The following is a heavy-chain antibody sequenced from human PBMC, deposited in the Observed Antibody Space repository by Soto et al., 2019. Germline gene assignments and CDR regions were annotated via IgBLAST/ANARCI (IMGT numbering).Heavy chain of an antibody. CDR1: GGSFSCYY. CDR3: ASGGYYYYGMDV. CDR2: INHSGST. J-gene: IGHJ6*02. V-gene: IGHV4-34*01. Sequence: SETLSLTCAVYGGSFSCYYWSWIRQPPGKGLEWIGEINHSGSTNYNPSLKSRVTISVDTSKNQFSLKLSSVTAADTAVYYCASGGYYYYGMDVWGQGTTVTVS.